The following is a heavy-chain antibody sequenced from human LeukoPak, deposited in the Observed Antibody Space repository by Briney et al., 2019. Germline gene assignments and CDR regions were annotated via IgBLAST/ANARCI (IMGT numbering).Heavy chain of an antibody. D-gene: IGHD3-16*01. J-gene: IGHJ3*02. Sequence: GGSLRLSCAASGFTFSSYSMNWVRQAPGKGLEWVSSISSSSSYIYYADSVKGRFTISRDNAKNSLYLQMNSLRAETTAVYYCARPVWGAFDIWGQGTMVTVSS. CDR2: ISSSSSYI. CDR1: GFTFSSYS. V-gene: IGHV3-21*01. CDR3: ARPVWGAFDI.